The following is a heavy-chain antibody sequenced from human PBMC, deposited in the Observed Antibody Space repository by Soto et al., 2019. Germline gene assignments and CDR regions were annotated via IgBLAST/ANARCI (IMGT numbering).Heavy chain of an antibody. J-gene: IGHJ4*02. Sequence: SQTLSLTCAISGDSVSSNSAAWNWVRQSPSRGLEWLGRTYYRSKWYNDYAVSVKSRITINPDTSKNQFSLQLNSVTPEDTAVYYCARDLGARPTYYDYIWGSYRPYYFDYWGQGTLVTVSS. CDR3: ARDLGARPTYYDYIWGSYRPYYFDY. D-gene: IGHD3-16*02. CDR1: GDSVSSNSAA. CDR2: TYYRSKWYN. V-gene: IGHV6-1*01.